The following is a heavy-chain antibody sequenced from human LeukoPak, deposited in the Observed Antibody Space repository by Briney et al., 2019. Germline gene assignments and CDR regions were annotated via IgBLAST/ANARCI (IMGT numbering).Heavy chain of an antibody. CDR1: GGSFSVYY. CDR2: INQSGST. Sequence: PSETLSLTCAVYGGSFSVYYWSWIRQPPGKGLEWIGEINQSGSTNYNPSLKSRVTISGDTSKNQFSLKLSSVTAAATAVYYCARLVVTPRAFDIWGQGTMVTVSS. J-gene: IGHJ3*02. V-gene: IGHV4-34*01. D-gene: IGHD4-23*01. CDR3: ARLVVTPRAFDI.